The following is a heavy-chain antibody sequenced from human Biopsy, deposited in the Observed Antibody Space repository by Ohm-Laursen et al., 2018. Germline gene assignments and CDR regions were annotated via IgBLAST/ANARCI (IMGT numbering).Heavy chain of an antibody. CDR2: INARGNHI. Sequence: SLRLSCSASGFTFSGFSMNWVRQAPGKGLEWVSSINARGNHIYYTDSVKGRFTVSRDNGKNSVYLQMNSLRVEDTAVYYCARDGEAKYCKHGVCPSDFWGQGTLVTVSS. D-gene: IGHD2-8*01. J-gene: IGHJ4*02. CDR1: GFTFSGFS. V-gene: IGHV3-21*01. CDR3: ARDGEAKYCKHGVCPSDF.